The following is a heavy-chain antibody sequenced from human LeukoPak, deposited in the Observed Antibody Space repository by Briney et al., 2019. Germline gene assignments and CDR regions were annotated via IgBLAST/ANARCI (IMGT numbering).Heavy chain of an antibody. J-gene: IGHJ4*02. Sequence: PGESLKISCKGSGYSFTSYWIGWVRQMPGKGLEWMGIIYPGDSDTRYSPSFQGQVTISADKSISTAYLQWSSPKASDTAMYYCARAGYSSGWYEGGVLLDYWGQGTLVTVSS. V-gene: IGHV5-51*01. D-gene: IGHD6-19*01. CDR1: GYSFTSYW. CDR3: ARAGYSSGWYEGGVLLDY. CDR2: IYPGDSDT.